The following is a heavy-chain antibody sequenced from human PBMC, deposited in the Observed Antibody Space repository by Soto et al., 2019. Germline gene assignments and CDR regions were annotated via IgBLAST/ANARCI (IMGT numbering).Heavy chain of an antibody. J-gene: IGHJ5*02. CDR3: ARDGSQGVLWFGESNWFDP. V-gene: IGHV4-39*01. CDR1: GGSISSSSYY. D-gene: IGHD3-10*01. CDR2: IYYSGST. Sequence: PSETLSLTCTVSGGSISSSSYYWGWIRQPPGKGLEWIGSIYYSGSTYYNPSLKSRVTISVDTSKNQFSLKLSSVTAADTAVYYCARDGSQGVLWFGESNWFDPWGQGTLVTVSS.